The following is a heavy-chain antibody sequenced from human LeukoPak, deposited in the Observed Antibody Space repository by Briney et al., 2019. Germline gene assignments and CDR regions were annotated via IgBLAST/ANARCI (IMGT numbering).Heavy chain of an antibody. V-gene: IGHV1-69*05. CDR3: ARGYSGSSYYFDY. CDR2: IILIFGTA. Sequence: ASVKVSCKASGGTFSSYAISWVRQAPGQGLEWMGGIILIFGTANYAQKFQGRVTITTDESTSTAYMELSSLRSEDTAVYYCARGYSGSSYYFDYWGQGTLVTVSS. CDR1: GGTFSSYA. D-gene: IGHD1-26*01. J-gene: IGHJ4*02.